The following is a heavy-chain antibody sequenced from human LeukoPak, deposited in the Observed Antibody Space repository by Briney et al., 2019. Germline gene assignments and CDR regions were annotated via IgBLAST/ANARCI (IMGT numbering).Heavy chain of an antibody. D-gene: IGHD2-2*01. CDR3: ASWAGYCSSNNCYATSLDY. Sequence: ASVKVSCKASGYTFSNYGIRWVRQAPGQGLERMVWISAYNVNTNFAQKLQGRVTMTTDTSTNTAYMELRSLRSDDTAVYYCASWAGYCSSNNCYATSLDYWGQGTLVTVSA. V-gene: IGHV1-18*01. CDR1: GYTFSNYG. J-gene: IGHJ4*02. CDR2: ISAYNVNT.